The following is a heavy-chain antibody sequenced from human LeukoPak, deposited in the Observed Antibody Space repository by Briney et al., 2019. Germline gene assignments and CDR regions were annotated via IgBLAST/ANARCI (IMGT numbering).Heavy chain of an antibody. J-gene: IGHJ3*02. CDR1: GFTFSSYT. V-gene: IGHV3-48*02. Sequence: PGGSLRLSCAASGFTFSSYTMNWVRQAPGKGLEWVSYINSGSSTIYYADSVKGRFTISRDNAENSLYLQMNSLRDEDTAVYYCAAADYDFWSGDDAFDIWGQGTMVTVSS. D-gene: IGHD3-3*01. CDR2: INSGSSTI. CDR3: AAADYDFWSGDDAFDI.